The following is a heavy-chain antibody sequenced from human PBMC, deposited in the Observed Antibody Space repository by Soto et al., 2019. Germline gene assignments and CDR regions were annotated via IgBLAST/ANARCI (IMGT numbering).Heavy chain of an antibody. CDR2: INPVFGTA. Sequence: QVHLVQSGAEVRKPGSSVKVSCKASGGTFVIYAFTWVRQAPGQGLEWMGGINPVFGTANNAQKFQGRVTITAEVSTNTTYMELSSLLPEDTAVDYCATYYYDSSSSPDAFDIWGQGTLVTVSS. CDR3: ATYYYDSSSSPDAFDI. CDR1: GGTFVIYA. D-gene: IGHD3-22*01. J-gene: IGHJ3*02. V-gene: IGHV1-69*01.